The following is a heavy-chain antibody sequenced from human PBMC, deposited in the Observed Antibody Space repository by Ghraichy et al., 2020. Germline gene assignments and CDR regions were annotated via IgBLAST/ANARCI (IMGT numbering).Heavy chain of an antibody. V-gene: IGHV3-30-3*01. Sequence: GGSLRLSCAASGFTFSIHAMHWVRQAPGKGLEWVALIIYDGSNKYYADSVKGRFTISRDNSKNTVYLQVNNLRDEDTAGYYCAMSGSYCDDCWDYFDYLGQGSLVTVSS. CDR3: AMSGSYCDDCWDYFDY. D-gene: IGHD2-21*02. J-gene: IGHJ4*02. CDR2: IIYDGSNK. CDR1: GFTFSIHA.